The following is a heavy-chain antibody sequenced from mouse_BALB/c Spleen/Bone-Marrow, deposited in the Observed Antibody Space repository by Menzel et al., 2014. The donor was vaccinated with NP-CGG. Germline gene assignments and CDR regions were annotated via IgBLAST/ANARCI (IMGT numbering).Heavy chain of an antibody. Sequence: VQLQQSGGDLVKPGGSLKLSCAASGFTFSSYGMSWVRQTPDKRLEWVPTINNGGTYTYYPDSVKGRFTISRDNAKNTLYLQMSSLKSEDTAMYYCALNWDSAYWGQGTLVTVSA. CDR1: GFTFSSYG. J-gene: IGHJ3*01. CDR2: INNGGTYT. D-gene: IGHD4-1*02. CDR3: ALNWDSAY. V-gene: IGHV5-6*01.